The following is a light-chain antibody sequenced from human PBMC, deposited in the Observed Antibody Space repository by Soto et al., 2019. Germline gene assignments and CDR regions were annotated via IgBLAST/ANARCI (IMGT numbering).Light chain of an antibody. CDR3: QTWGTGIPV. CDR1: SGHSNYA. Sequence: QTVVTQSTSASASLGASVNLTCTLSSGHSNYAIAWHQQQPEKGPRYFMNVNSDGSHTKGDGIPDRFSGSSSGADRYLTISSLQSEVEADYYCQTWGTGIPVFGGGTKLTVL. CDR2: VNSDGSH. J-gene: IGLJ3*02. V-gene: IGLV4-69*02.